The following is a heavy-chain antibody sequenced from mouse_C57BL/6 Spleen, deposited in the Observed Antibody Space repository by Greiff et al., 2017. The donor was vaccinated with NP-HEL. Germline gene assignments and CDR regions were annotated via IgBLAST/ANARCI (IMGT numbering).Heavy chain of an antibody. V-gene: IGHV1-66*01. CDR3: ARSYSSYYFDY. J-gene: IGHJ2*01. D-gene: IGHD1-1*01. CDR1: GYSFTSYY. CDR2: IYPGSGNT. Sequence: QVQLQQSGPELVKPGASVKISCKASGYSFTSYYIHWVKQRPGQGLEWIGWIYPGSGNTKYNEKFKGKATLTADTSSSPAYMQLSSLTSEDSAVYYCARSYSSYYFDYWGQGTTLTVSS.